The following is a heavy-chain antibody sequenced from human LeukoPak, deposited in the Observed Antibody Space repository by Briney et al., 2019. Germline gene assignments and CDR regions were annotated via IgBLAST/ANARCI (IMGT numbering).Heavy chain of an antibody. Sequence: SETLSLTCTVSGGSISSGGYYWSWIRQHPGKGLEWIGYIYYSGSTYYNPSLKSRVTISVDRSKNQFSLKLSSVTAADTAVYYSASGLTYYYDSSGPLHVDYWGQGTLVTVSS. CDR2: IYYSGST. J-gene: IGHJ4*02. CDR3: ASGLTYYYDSSGPLHVDY. CDR1: GGSISSGGYY. V-gene: IGHV4-31*03. D-gene: IGHD3-22*01.